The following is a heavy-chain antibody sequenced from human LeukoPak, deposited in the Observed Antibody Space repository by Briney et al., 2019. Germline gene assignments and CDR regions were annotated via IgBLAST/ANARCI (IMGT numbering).Heavy chain of an antibody. V-gene: IGHV3-30*02. D-gene: IGHD6-13*01. Sequence: GGSLRLSCAASGFTFSSYAMHWVRQAPGKGLEGVAFIRYDGSNKYYADSVKGRFTISRDNSKDTLYLQMNSLRAEDTAVYYCAKVEYTTSWYGVGSLDYWGQGTLVTVSS. CDR1: GFTFSSYA. CDR2: IRYDGSNK. CDR3: AKVEYTTSWYGVGSLDY. J-gene: IGHJ4*02.